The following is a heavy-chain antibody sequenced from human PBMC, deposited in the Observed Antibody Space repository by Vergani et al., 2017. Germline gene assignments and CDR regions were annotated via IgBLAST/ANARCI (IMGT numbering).Heavy chain of an antibody. V-gene: IGHV7-4-1*02. J-gene: IGHJ6*02. CDR1: GYTFTRYS. CDR3: SRDRCGGGSCRTYYYYGMDV. CDR2: IYTNTGNP. Sequence: QVHLVHSGSELMKPGASVKVSCKASGYTFTRYSINWVRQAPGHGLEWMGWIYTNTGNPTYAQDFTGRFVFSLDTSVSTAYLQISSLKAEDTAVYYCSRDRCGGGSCRTYYYYGMDVGGQGTTVTVSS. D-gene: IGHD2-15*01.